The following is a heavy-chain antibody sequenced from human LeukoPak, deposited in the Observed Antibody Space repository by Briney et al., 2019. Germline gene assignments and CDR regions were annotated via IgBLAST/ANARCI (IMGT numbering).Heavy chain of an antibody. CDR2: IYCTGST. Sequence: SETLTLICTVSGGSIRSNSYYWSWIRQRPGKGLEWIGYIYCTGSTYYNPSLMSRVTISVDTSKNQFSLQVTSVSAADTALYYCARSYIGYAIAWGQGALVTVSS. CDR1: GGSIRSNSYY. J-gene: IGHJ5*02. CDR3: ARSYIGYAIA. V-gene: IGHV4-31*03. D-gene: IGHD5-12*01.